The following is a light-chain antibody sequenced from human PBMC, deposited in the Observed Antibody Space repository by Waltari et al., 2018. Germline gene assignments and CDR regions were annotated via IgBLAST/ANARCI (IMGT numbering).Light chain of an antibody. V-gene: IGLV4-69*01. Sequence: QLVLTQSPSVSASLGASVKLTCTLSSGHSSNVIAWHQQQPGKGPRYLMKVNSDGSHSKGDEIPDRVSGSSSGPERYLTISSLQSDDEADYYCQTGGHGTWVFGGGTKLTVL. CDR2: VNSDGSH. CDR1: SGHSSNV. J-gene: IGLJ3*02. CDR3: QTGGHGTWV.